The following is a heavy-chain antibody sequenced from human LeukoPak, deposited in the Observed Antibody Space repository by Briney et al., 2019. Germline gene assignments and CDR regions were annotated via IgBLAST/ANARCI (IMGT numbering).Heavy chain of an antibody. Sequence: GGSLRLSCAASGFTFSSYWMSWVRQAPGKGLDWVSYISTSSTSIYYADSVKGRFTISRDNAKNSLYLQLNSLRAEDTAVYYCARTRSGFYFDYWGQGTLVTVSS. CDR2: ISTSSTSI. D-gene: IGHD3-3*01. CDR3: ARTRSGFYFDY. V-gene: IGHV3-48*01. CDR1: GFTFSSYW. J-gene: IGHJ4*02.